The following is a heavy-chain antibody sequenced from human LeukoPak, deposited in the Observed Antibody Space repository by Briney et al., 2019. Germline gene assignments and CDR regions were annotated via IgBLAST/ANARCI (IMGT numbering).Heavy chain of an antibody. CDR3: AREGPTSDAFDI. CDR1: GFTFSSYS. Sequence: GGSLRLSCAASGFTFSSYSMNWVRQAPGKGLEWVSSISSSSSYIYYADSVKGRFTISRDNAKNSLYLQMNSLRAEDTAVYYCAREGPTSDAFDIWGQGTMATVSS. V-gene: IGHV3-21*01. J-gene: IGHJ3*02. CDR2: ISSSSSYI.